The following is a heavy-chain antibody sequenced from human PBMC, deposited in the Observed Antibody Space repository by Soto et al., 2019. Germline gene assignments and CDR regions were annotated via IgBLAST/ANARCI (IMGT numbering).Heavy chain of an antibody. CDR1: GFAFSNAW. CDR2: IKSKGEGGTT. J-gene: IGHJ4*02. Sequence: EVQLVESGGGLVKPGGSLRLSCAASGFAFSNAWMSWVRQAPGKGLEWVGRIKSKGEGGTTDYAAPVKGRFTISKDDSKNTLYLQMNSLKTEDTAVCYCTTGLGRRDHDYWGQGTLVTVSS. D-gene: IGHD3-16*01. V-gene: IGHV3-15*01. CDR3: TTGLGRRDHDY.